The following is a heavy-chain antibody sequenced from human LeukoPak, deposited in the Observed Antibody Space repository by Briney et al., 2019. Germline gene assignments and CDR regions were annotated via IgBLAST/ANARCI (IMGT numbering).Heavy chain of an antibody. V-gene: IGHV4-59*01. CDR3: ARARVLFDY. Sequence: SETLSLTCTVSGGSISSYYWSWIRQPPGKGLEWIGYIYYSGSTNYNPSLKSRVTISVDTSKNQFSLKLSSVTAADTAVYYCARARVLFDYWGQGTLFTVSS. CDR2: IYYSGST. J-gene: IGHJ4*02. CDR1: GGSISSYY.